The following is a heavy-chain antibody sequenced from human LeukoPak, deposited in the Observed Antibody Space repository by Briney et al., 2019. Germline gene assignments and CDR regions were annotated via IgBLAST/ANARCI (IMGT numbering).Heavy chain of an antibody. Sequence: SETLSLTCTVSGGSIRSSSFYGGWIRQPPGKGPEWIGGIYFSGTTYYNPSLQSRVTISIDTSNNQFSLKMTSVTAADTAVYYCARQREVVRCFDWFDQEVWFDPWGRGTLVTVSS. CDR1: GGSIRSSSFY. CDR2: IYFSGTT. D-gene: IGHD3-9*01. CDR3: ARQREVVRCFDWFDQEVWFDP. V-gene: IGHV4-39*01. J-gene: IGHJ5*02.